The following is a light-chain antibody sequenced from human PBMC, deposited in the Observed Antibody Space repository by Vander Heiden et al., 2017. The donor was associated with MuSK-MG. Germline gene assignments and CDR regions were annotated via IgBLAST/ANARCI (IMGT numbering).Light chain of an antibody. CDR1: ESISTY. V-gene: IGKV1-5*03. CDR3: QQNNAYPYT. J-gene: IGKJ2*01. Sequence: DIQMTQSPSTLSASVGDRVTISCRASESISTYLAWYQQKPGKAPKLLMYEASSLESGVPPRFSGSGSGTEFTLTISSLQPDDFATYYCQQNNAYPYTFGQGTKLEIK. CDR2: EAS.